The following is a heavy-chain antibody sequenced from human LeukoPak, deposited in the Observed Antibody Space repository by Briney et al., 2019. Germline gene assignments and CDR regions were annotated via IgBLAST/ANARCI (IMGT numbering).Heavy chain of an antibody. D-gene: IGHD2-8*01. J-gene: IGHJ6*02. Sequence: GGSLRLSCAASGFTFSSYEMNWVRQAPGKGLEWVAYISFSGSTIYYADSVKGRFTISRDTAKNSLYLQMNSLRAEDTAVYYCARLGYCTNGVCHAMDVWGQGTTVTVSS. V-gene: IGHV3-48*03. CDR1: GFTFSSYE. CDR2: ISFSGSTI. CDR3: ARLGYCTNGVCHAMDV.